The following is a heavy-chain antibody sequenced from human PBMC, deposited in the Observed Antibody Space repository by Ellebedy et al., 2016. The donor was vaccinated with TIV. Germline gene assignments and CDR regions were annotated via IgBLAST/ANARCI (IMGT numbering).Heavy chain of an antibody. J-gene: IGHJ4*02. D-gene: IGHD3-10*01. CDR3: AKDSGRSGWISDY. Sequence: PGGSLRLSCAASGFTFSGYWMSWVRQAPGKGLEWVANIKEDGSEAYYVDSVKGRFTISRDNAKNSLYLQMSNLRVEDTAIYFCAKDSGRSGWISDYWGQGTLVTVSS. V-gene: IGHV3-7*03. CDR1: GFTFSGYW. CDR2: IKEDGSEA.